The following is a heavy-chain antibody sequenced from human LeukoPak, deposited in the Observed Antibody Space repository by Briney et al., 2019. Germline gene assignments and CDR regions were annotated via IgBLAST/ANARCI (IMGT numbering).Heavy chain of an antibody. D-gene: IGHD5-18*01. CDR3: ARDLSGVTGYTYGRGIDY. Sequence: GGSLRLSCAASGLSVSTNYMSWVRQAPGKGLEWVSFIYSDGRTDYADSVKGRFTISRDNSKNTLYLQMNSLRVEDTAVYYCARDLSGVTGYTYGRGIDYWGQGTLVTVSS. J-gene: IGHJ4*02. CDR2: IYSDGRT. CDR1: GLSVSTNY. V-gene: IGHV3-53*01.